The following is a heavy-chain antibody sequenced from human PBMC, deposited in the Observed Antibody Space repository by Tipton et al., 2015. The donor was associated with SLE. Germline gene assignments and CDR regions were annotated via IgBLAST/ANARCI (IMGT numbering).Heavy chain of an antibody. CDR3: ARGWSSGWPIYYYNGMDV. J-gene: IGHJ6*02. V-gene: IGHV4-34*01. D-gene: IGHD6-19*01. CDR2: INHRGRT. CDR1: GGFFSGYY. Sequence: TLSLTCAVYGGFFSGYYWSWIRQSPGKGLEWIGEINHRGRTSYNPSLKSRVTISVDTSKNLFSLKLISVTAADTALYYCARGWSSGWPIYYYNGMDVWCLGTTVTVSS.